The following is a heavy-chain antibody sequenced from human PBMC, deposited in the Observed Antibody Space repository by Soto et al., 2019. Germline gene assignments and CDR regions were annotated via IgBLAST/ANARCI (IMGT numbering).Heavy chain of an antibody. CDR1: GFTFSDHY. Sequence: EVQLVESGGGLVQPGGSLRLSCAASGFTFSDHYMDWVRQAPGKGLEWVGRIRNKFNSYTTEYAASVKGRFTISRDDSKNSVYFQMNSLKAEDTAVYYCARGKGTTWTDHALDIWGQGTMVTVSS. V-gene: IGHV3-72*01. CDR3: ARGKGTTWTDHALDI. CDR2: IRNKFNSYTT. J-gene: IGHJ3*02. D-gene: IGHD3-10*01.